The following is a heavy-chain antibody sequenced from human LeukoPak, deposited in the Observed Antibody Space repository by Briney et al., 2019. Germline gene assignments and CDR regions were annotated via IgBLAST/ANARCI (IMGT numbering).Heavy chain of an antibody. CDR1: GGTFSSYA. CDR2: IIPIFGTA. V-gene: IGHV1-69*05. Sequence: SVKVSCKASGGTFSSYAISWVRQAPGQGLEWMGGIIPIFGTANYAQKFQGRVTITTDESTSTAYMELSSLRSEDTAVYYCARNPDYGDTLYYFDYWGQGILVTVSS. J-gene: IGHJ4*02. CDR3: ARNPDYGDTLYYFDY. D-gene: IGHD4-17*01.